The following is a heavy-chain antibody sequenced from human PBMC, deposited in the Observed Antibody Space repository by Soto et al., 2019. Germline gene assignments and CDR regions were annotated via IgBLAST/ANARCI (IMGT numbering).Heavy chain of an antibody. CDR1: GFTFSSYS. J-gene: IGHJ2*01. CDR2: ISSSISYI. V-gene: IGHV3-21*01. CDR3: ARDAPNWYFDL. Sequence: GGSLRLSCAASGFTFSSYSMNWVRQAPGKGLEWVSSISSSISYIYYADSVKGRFTISRDNAKNSLYLQMNSLRAEDTAVYYCARDAPNWYFDLWGRGTLVTVSS.